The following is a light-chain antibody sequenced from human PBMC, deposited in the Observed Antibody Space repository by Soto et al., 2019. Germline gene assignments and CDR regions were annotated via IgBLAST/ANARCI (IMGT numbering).Light chain of an antibody. Sequence: QSVLTQPASLSGSPGQSITISCTGTISDVGGYNYVSWYQQHPGKAPKLMIYEVSNRPSGVSNRFSGSKSGNTASLTISGLQAVDEADYYCTSYTSISIYVFGTGTKVTVL. CDR1: ISDVGGYNY. CDR2: EVS. V-gene: IGLV2-14*01. CDR3: TSYTSISIYV. J-gene: IGLJ1*01.